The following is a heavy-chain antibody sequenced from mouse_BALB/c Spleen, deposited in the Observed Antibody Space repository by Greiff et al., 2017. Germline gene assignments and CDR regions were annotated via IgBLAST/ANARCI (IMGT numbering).Heavy chain of an antibody. V-gene: IGHV1-18*01. CDR3: ASGKIYYYGSSYFWYFDV. J-gene: IGHJ1*01. CDR1: GYTFTDYN. D-gene: IGHD1-1*01. Sequence: EVQLQQSGPELVKPGASVKIPCKASGYTFTDYNMDWVKQSHGKSLEWIGDINPNNGGTIYNQKFKGKATLTVDKSSSTAYMELRSLTSEDTAVYYCASGKIYYYGSSYFWYFDVWGAGTTVTVSS. CDR2: INPNNGGT.